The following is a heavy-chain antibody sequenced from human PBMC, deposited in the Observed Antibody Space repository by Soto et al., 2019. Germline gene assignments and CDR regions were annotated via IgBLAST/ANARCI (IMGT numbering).Heavy chain of an antibody. D-gene: IGHD6-13*01. V-gene: IGHV3-23*01. CDR2: VSGSGGST. CDR1: GFTFSSYA. Sequence: EVQLLESGGGLVQPGGSLRLSCAASGFTFSSYAMRWVRQAPGKGLEWVSAVSGSGGSTYYADSVKGRFTSSRDNSKNALYLQMNSLIAEDTAVYYWARRGPGTYFDYWGQGTLVTVSS. CDR3: ARRGPGTYFDY. J-gene: IGHJ4*02.